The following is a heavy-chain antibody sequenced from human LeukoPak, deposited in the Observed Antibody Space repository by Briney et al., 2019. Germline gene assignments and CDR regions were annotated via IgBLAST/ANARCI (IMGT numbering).Heavy chain of an antibody. D-gene: IGHD3-22*01. CDR3: ARSDSSGYYSDY. V-gene: IGHV3-21*01. CDR2: ISSSSSYI. CDR1: GFTFSSCS. Sequence: GGSLRLSCAASGFTFSSCSMNWVRQAPGKGLEWVSSISSSSSYIYYADSVKGRFTFSRDNAKNSLYLQMNSLRAEDTAVYCCARSDSSGYYSDYWGQGTLVTVSS. J-gene: IGHJ4*02.